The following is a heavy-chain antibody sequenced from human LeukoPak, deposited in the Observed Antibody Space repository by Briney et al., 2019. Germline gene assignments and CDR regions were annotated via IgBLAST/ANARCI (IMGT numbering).Heavy chain of an antibody. Sequence: GGSLRLSCAASGFTFSSYAMHWVRQAPGKGLEYVSGISSNGGSTYYANSVKGRFTISRDNSKNTLYLQMGSLRAEDMAVYYCARDRVGLADPYFYYGMDVWGQGTTVTVSS. CDR1: GFTFSSYA. CDR3: ARDRVGLADPYFYYGMDV. CDR2: ISSNGGST. J-gene: IGHJ6*02. D-gene: IGHD3-16*01. V-gene: IGHV3-64*01.